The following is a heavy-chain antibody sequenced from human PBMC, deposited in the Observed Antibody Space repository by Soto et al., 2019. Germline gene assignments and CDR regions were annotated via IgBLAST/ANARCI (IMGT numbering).Heavy chain of an antibody. CDR2: IIPIFGTA. Sequence: SGKVSCKASGGTFSSYAISWVRQAPGQGLEWMGGIIPIFGTANYAQKFQGRVTITADESTSTAYMELSSLRSEDTAVYYCARVPFDRDYVSPVGFDPWGQGTLVTVSS. J-gene: IGHJ5*02. CDR3: ARVPFDRDYVSPVGFDP. D-gene: IGHD3-16*01. CDR1: GGTFSSYA. V-gene: IGHV1-69*13.